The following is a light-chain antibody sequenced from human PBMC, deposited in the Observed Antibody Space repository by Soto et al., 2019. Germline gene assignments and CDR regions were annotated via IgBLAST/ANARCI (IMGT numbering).Light chain of an antibody. CDR2: GAS. V-gene: IGKV3-20*01. J-gene: IGKJ2*01. CDR1: QSVSSSY. Sequence: EIVLTQSPGTLSLSPGERATLSCRASQSVSSSYLAWYQQKPGQAPRLLIYGASSRATGIADRFSGSGSGTDFTLTISRLEPEDVAVYYCQQYGSSPPNTFGQGTKLEIK. CDR3: QQYGSSPPNT.